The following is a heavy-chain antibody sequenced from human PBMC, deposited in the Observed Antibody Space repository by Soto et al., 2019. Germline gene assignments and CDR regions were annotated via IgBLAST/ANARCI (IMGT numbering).Heavy chain of an antibody. Sequence: EVQLVESGGGLVPPGGSLRLSCAASAFTFSDYAMNWVRQAPGRGLEYISSISGGGDTIYYADSVKGRFTISRDNAKNSLFLQMDSLRDEDTAVYYCARESTSSYHSAFDIWGQGTLLTVSS. J-gene: IGHJ3*02. CDR3: ARESTSSYHSAFDI. CDR2: ISGGGDTI. V-gene: IGHV3-48*02. D-gene: IGHD1-26*01. CDR1: AFTFSDYA.